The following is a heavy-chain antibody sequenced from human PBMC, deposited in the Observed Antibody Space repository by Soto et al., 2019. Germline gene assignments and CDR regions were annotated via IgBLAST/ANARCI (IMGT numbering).Heavy chain of an antibody. CDR1: GGSISSDASF. D-gene: IGHD2-15*01. CDR2: ISYSGTT. Sequence: SETLSLTCTVSGGSISSDASFWSWIRQLPGKGPEWIAFISYSGTTSYNPSLRSRVTISADTSKSQFSLNLSSVTAADTAVYYCARGGASSKWFDPWGQGILVTVSA. J-gene: IGHJ5*02. CDR3: ARGGASSKWFDP. V-gene: IGHV4-31*03.